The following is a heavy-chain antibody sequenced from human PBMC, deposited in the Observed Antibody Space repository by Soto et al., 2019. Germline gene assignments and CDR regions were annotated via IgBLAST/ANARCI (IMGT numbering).Heavy chain of an antibody. Sequence: SETLSLTCAVSGCSSSSGGYSLSWIRQPPGKGLEWIGYIYHSGSTYYNPSLKSRVTISVDRSKNQFSLKLSSVTAADTAVYYCARVWGGAFDIWGQGNPGHRLL. V-gene: IGHV4-30-2*01. J-gene: IGHJ3*02. D-gene: IGHD3-10*01. CDR2: IYHSGST. CDR3: ARVWGGAFDI. CDR1: GCSSSSGGYS.